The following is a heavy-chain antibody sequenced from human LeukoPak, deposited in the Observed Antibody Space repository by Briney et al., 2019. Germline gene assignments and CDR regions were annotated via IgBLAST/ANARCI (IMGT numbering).Heavy chain of an antibody. J-gene: IGHJ4*02. Sequence: GGSLRLSRAASGFIFSNAWMSWVRQAPGKGLEWVGRIETKTAGGTADYAAPVQGRFTISRDDSKNTLYLQMNSLKSEDTAVYYCTTHRGYSSRPTFDYWGQGTLVTVPS. CDR2: IETKTAGGTA. V-gene: IGHV3-15*04. D-gene: IGHD6-13*01. CDR1: GFIFSNAW. CDR3: TTHRGYSSRPTFDY.